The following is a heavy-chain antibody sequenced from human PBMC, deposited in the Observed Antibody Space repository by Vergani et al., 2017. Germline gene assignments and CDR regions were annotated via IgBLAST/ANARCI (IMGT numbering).Heavy chain of an antibody. V-gene: IGHV3-23*01. CDR1: GFTFSSYA. Sequence: EVQLLESAGGLVQPGGSLRLSCVASGFTFSSYAMSWVRPAPEEGLGWVSAISGSGGSTYYADSVEGRFTISRDNSKNTLYLQMNGLRAEDTAVYYCAEGPALIQLWPGEDYWGQGTLVTVAS. CDR2: ISGSGGST. D-gene: IGHD5-18*01. CDR3: AEGPALIQLWPGEDY. J-gene: IGHJ4*02.